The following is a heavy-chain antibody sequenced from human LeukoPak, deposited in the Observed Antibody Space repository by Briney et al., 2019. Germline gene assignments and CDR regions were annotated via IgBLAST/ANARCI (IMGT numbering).Heavy chain of an antibody. CDR2: IYYSGST. V-gene: IGHV4-59*05. CDR3: ARRGWFGESYYFDY. D-gene: IGHD3-10*01. Sequence: SETLSLTCTVSGGSISSHYWSWIRQPPGKGLEWIGSIYYSGSTYYNPSLKSRVTISVDTSKNQFSLKLSSVTAADTAVYYCARRGWFGESYYFDYWGQGTLVTVSS. J-gene: IGHJ4*02. CDR1: GGSISSHY.